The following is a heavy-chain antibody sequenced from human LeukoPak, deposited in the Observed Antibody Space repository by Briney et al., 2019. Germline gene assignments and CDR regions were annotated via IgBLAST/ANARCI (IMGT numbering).Heavy chain of an antibody. CDR3: ARDRKFDY. J-gene: IGHJ4*02. V-gene: IGHV3-7*01. CDR1: GFTCSSYW. CDR2: IKQDGSEK. Sequence: GGSLRLXCAASGFTCSSYWMSWVRRAPGKGLEWVADIKQDGSEKYYVDSVKGRFTISRDNAKNSLYLQMNSLRVEDTAVYYCARDRKFDYWGQGTLVTVSS.